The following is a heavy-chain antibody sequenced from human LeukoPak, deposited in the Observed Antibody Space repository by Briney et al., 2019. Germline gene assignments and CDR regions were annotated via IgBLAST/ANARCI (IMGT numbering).Heavy chain of an antibody. Sequence: PGGSLRLSCAASGFTFSSYEMNWVRQPPGKGLEWIGSIYYSGSTYYNPSLKSRVTISVDTSKNQFSLKLSSVTAADTAVYYCARLLSGGFDYWGQGTLVTVSS. J-gene: IGHJ4*02. CDR1: GFTFSSYE. V-gene: IGHV4-39*01. CDR3: ARLLSGGFDY. CDR2: IYYSGST.